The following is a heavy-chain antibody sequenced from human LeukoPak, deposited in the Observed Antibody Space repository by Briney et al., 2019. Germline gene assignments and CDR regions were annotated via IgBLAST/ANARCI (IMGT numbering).Heavy chain of an antibody. CDR3: ARVPSWAWRIGPYFDY. CDR2: INPNSGGT. J-gene: IGHJ4*02. V-gene: IGHV1-2*02. D-gene: IGHD2-15*01. Sequence: GASVKVSCKASGYTFTGYYMHWVPQAPGQGLEWMGWINPNSGGTNYALKFQGRVTMTRDTSISTAYMELSRLRSDDTAVYYCARVPSWAWRIGPYFDYWGQGTLVTVSS. CDR1: GYTFTGYY.